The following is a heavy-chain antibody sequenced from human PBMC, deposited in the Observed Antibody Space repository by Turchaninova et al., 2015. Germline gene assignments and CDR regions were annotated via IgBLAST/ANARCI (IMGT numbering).Heavy chain of an antibody. CDR3: ARQADYSNGINY. Sequence: EVQLVQSATEVKKPGESLKISCKGSGYSFTSYGTGGVRQMPGKGLEWMGIIYPGDSDTRYIPSFQGQVTISADKSISTAFLQWSSLKASDTAMYYCARQADYSNGINYWGQGTLVTVSS. J-gene: IGHJ4*02. V-gene: IGHV5-51*01. CDR1: GYSFTSYG. D-gene: IGHD4-11*01. CDR2: IYPGDSDT.